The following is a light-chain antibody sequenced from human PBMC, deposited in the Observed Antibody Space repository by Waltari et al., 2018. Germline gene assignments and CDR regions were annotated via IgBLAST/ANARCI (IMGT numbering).Light chain of an antibody. J-gene: IGLJ3*02. V-gene: IGLV1-40*01. CDR3: QSYDDSGLRV. CDR2: GKN. CDR1: ISNIGAGYD. Sequence: QPVLTQAPSVSGAPGQTVTISCTGTISNIGAGYDVHWYKQVPGAAPKIIIYGKNHRTSGVPERFAGSKSGTAAFLAITGIQAEDEADYYCQSYDDSGLRVFGGGTKVTVL.